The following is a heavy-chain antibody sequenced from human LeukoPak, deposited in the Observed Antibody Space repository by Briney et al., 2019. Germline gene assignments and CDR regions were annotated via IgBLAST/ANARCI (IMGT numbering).Heavy chain of an antibody. D-gene: IGHD3-22*01. CDR2: ISGSGGGT. CDR1: GITLSNYG. V-gene: IGHV3-23*01. J-gene: IGHJ4*02. CDR3: AKRGVVIRVILVGFHKEANYFDS. Sequence: GGSLRLSCAVSGITLSNYGMSWVRQAPGKGLEWVEGISGSGGGTNYADSVKGRFTVSRDNPKNTLYLQMNSLRAEDTAVYFCAKRGVVIRVILVGFHKEANYFDSWGQGALVTVSS.